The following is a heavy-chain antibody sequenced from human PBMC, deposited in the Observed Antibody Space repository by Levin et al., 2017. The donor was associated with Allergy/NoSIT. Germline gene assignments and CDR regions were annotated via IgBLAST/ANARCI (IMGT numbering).Heavy chain of an antibody. CDR1: GFTFSSYS. D-gene: IGHD2-2*01. CDR3: ARECSSTSCYSHGMDV. Sequence: LSLTCAASGFTFSSYSMNWVRPAPGKGLEWVSSISSSSSYIYYADSVKGRFTISRDNAKNSLYLQMNSLRAEDTAVYYCARECSSTSCYSHGMDVWGQGTTVTVSS. V-gene: IGHV3-21*01. J-gene: IGHJ6*02. CDR2: ISSSSSYI.